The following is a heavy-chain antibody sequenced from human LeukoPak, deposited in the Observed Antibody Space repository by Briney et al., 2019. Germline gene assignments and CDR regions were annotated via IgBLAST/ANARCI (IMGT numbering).Heavy chain of an antibody. V-gene: IGHV3-74*01. CDR3: ARDPSSWNGFFDS. Sequence: GGSLRLSCEASGFTFRSYWMHWVRQAPGKGLMWVSRIETDGSSTNYADSVKGRFTISRDNARNTVYLQMNSLRADDTAVFYCARDPSSWNGFFDSWGQGTLVTVSS. J-gene: IGHJ4*02. CDR1: GFTFRSYW. CDR2: IETDGSST. D-gene: IGHD6-13*01.